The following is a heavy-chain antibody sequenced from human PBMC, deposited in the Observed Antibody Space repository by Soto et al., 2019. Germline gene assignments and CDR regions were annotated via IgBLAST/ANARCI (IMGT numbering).Heavy chain of an antibody. J-gene: IGHJ5*02. V-gene: IGHV4-31*03. Sequence: SETLSLTCTVSGGSISSGGYYWSWIRQHPGKGLEWIGYIYYSGSTYYNPSLKSRVTISVDTSKNQFSLKLSSVTAADTAVYYCARGTVYYYGSGSYPNWFDPWGQGTLVTVSS. CDR2: IYYSGST. CDR3: ARGTVYYYGSGSYPNWFDP. CDR1: GGSISSGGYY. D-gene: IGHD3-10*01.